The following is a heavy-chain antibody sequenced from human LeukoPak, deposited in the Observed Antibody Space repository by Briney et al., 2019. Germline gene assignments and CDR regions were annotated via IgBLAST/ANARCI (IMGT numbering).Heavy chain of an antibody. V-gene: IGHV3-7*01. CDR1: GFTFSSYW. D-gene: IGHD3-3*01. J-gene: IGHJ5*02. Sequence: GGSLRLSCAASGFTFSSYWMSWVRQAPGKGLDWVANIKQDGSEKYYVDSVKGRFTISRDNAKNSLYLQMNSLRAEDTAVYYCARDSRFKRGYNWFDPWGQGTLFTVSS. CDR3: ARDSRFKRGYNWFDP. CDR2: IKQDGSEK.